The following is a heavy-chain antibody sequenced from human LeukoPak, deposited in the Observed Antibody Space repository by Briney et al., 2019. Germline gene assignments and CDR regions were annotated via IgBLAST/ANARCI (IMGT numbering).Heavy chain of an antibody. Sequence: GGSLKLSCAASGFDFSGFDVHWVRQASGEGLGWIGRITTKTNNYATAYAASMKDRVTISRDDSKKAAYLQVNSLKTEDTAVYYCTTYTRGHYWSQGTLVTVSS. J-gene: IGHJ4*02. CDR1: GFDFSGFD. V-gene: IGHV3-73*01. CDR3: TTYTRGHY. D-gene: IGHD6-19*01. CDR2: ITTKTNNYAT.